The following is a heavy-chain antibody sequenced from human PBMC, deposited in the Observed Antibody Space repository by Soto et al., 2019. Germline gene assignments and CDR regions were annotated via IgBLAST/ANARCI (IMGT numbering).Heavy chain of an antibody. D-gene: IGHD1-26*01. J-gene: IGHJ6*02. CDR2: IYPGDSDT. CDR3: ASASVAPLEWGLPYYYYGMDV. Sequence: GESLKISCKGSGYSFTSYWIGWVRQMPGKGLEWMGIIYPGDSDTRYSPSFQGQVTISADKSISTAYLQWSSLKASDTAMYYCASASVAPLEWGLPYYYYGMDVWGQGTTVTVSS. CDR1: GYSFTSYW. V-gene: IGHV5-51*01.